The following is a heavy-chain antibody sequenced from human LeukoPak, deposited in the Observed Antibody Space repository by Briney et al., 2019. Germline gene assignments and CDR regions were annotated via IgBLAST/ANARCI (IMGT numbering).Heavy chain of an antibody. CDR3: AREHATYYSDSVGLEGYDY. CDR1: GFTFNSYS. CDR2: ISNRCSYI. J-gene: IGHJ4*02. Sequence: GGALRLSFAASGFTFNSYSMNWVRQAPGEGLEWGSFISNRCSYIYYADSVKGRFTVSRDNAKNSLFLQMNSLRAEDTAVYYCAREHATYYSDSVGLEGYDYWGQGTLVTVSS. V-gene: IGHV3-21*01. D-gene: IGHD3-22*01.